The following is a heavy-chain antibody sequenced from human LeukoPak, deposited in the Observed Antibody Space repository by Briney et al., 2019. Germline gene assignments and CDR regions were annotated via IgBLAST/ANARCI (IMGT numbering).Heavy chain of an antibody. Sequence: ASVKVSCKASGYTFTGYYIHWVRQAPGQGLEWMGWINPNSGGTNYAQKFQGRVTMTRDTSISTAYMELSRLRSDDTAVYYCARDVGEYCSSTCCYASDYWGQGTLVTVSS. CDR2: INPNSGGT. V-gene: IGHV1-2*02. CDR3: ARDVGEYCSSTCCYASDY. D-gene: IGHD2-2*01. CDR1: GYTFTGYY. J-gene: IGHJ4*02.